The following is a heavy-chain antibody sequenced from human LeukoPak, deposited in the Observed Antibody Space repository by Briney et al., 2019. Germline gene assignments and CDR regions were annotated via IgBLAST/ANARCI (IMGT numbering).Heavy chain of an antibody. D-gene: IGHD3-16*01. J-gene: IGHJ6*03. Sequence: ASVKVSCKTSGYTFTSYDINWVRQATGQGLEWMGWMNPNSGNTGYAQKFQGRVTITRNTSISTAYMELSSLRSEDTAVYYCARAPTWTGYYYYMDVWGKGTTVAVSS. CDR1: GYTFTSYD. CDR2: MNPNSGNT. V-gene: IGHV1-8*03. CDR3: ARAPTWTGYYYYMDV.